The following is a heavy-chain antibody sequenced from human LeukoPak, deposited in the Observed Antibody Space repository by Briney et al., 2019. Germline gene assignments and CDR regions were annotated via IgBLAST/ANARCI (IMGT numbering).Heavy chain of an antibody. CDR2: ISYDGSNK. CDR3: AREAPYCSSTSCYGGWFDP. D-gene: IGHD2-2*01. CDR1: GFTFSSYG. V-gene: IGHV3-30*05. Sequence: GGSLRLSCAASGFTFSSYGMHWVRQAPGKGLEWVAVISYDGSNKYYADSVKGRFTISRDNSKNTLYLQMNSLRAEDTAVYYCAREAPYCSSTSCYGGWFDPWGQGTLVTVTS. J-gene: IGHJ5*02.